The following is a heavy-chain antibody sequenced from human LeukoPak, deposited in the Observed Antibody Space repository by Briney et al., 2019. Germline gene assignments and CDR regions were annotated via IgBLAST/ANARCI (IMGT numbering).Heavy chain of an antibody. CDR2: ISYSGST. J-gene: IGHJ6*02. CDR3: ARRSIAAGGLYGMDV. Sequence: SETLSLTCTVSGGSISFYYWSWIRQPPGKGLEWGGYISYSGSTNYDPSLKSRVTISLDTSKNQFSLKLSSVTAADTAVYYCARRSIAAGGLYGMDVWGQGTTVTVSS. CDR1: GGSISFYY. V-gene: IGHV4-59*08. D-gene: IGHD6-13*01.